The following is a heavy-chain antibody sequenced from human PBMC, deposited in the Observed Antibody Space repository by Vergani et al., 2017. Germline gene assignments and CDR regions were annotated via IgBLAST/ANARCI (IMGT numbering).Heavy chain of an antibody. V-gene: IGHV3-23*01. CDR3: ARDCSGGSCDSPSYGMDV. CDR1: GFTFSSYA. J-gene: IGHJ6*02. Sequence: EVQLLESGGGLVQPGGSLRLSCAASGFTFSSYAMSWVRQAPGKGLEWVSAISGSGGSTYYADSVKGRFTISRDNSKNTLYLQMNSLRAEDTALYYCARDCSGGSCDSPSYGMDVWGQGTTVTVSS. D-gene: IGHD2-15*01. CDR2: ISGSGGST.